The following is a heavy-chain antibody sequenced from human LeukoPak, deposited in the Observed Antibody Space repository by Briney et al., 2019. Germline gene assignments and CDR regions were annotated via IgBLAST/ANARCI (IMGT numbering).Heavy chain of an antibody. Sequence: GGSLRLSCAASGFTFSSYAMSWVRQAPGKGLEWVSAISGSGGSTYYADSVKGRFTISRDNSKNTLYLQMNSLRAEDTAVYYCAKSPYSSGWYSGFGFDYWGQGTLVTVSS. CDR1: GFTFSSYA. CDR2: ISGSGGST. D-gene: IGHD6-19*01. J-gene: IGHJ4*02. CDR3: AKSPYSSGWYSGFGFDY. V-gene: IGHV3-23*01.